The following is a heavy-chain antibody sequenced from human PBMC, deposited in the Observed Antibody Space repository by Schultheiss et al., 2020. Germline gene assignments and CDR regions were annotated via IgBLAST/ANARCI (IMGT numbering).Heavy chain of an antibody. J-gene: IGHJ4*02. D-gene: IGHD3-10*01. CDR1: GGSFSGYY. CDR3: ARGARYYYGSGRPNYFDY. Sequence: SETLSLTCAVYGGSFSGYYWSWIRQPSGKGLEWIGEINHSGSTNYNPSLKSRVTISVDTSKNQFSLKLSSVTAADTAVYYCARGARYYYGSGRPNYFDYWGQGTLVTVSS. CDR2: INHSGST. V-gene: IGHV4-34*01.